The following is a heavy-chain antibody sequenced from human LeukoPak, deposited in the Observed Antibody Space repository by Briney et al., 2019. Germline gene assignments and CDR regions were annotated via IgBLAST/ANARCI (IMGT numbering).Heavy chain of an antibody. D-gene: IGHD5-12*01. Sequence: GGSLRLSCAASGFTFSSNYMNWVRQAPGKGLEWVSVISTGGTTYYANSVQGRFTNSRDYSKNTLYLEMNNLRAEDTAVYYCARVSGYSGYDTLDYWGQGTLVTVS. CDR1: GFTFSSNY. J-gene: IGHJ4*02. V-gene: IGHV3-66*01. CDR3: ARVSGYSGYDTLDY. CDR2: ISTGGTT.